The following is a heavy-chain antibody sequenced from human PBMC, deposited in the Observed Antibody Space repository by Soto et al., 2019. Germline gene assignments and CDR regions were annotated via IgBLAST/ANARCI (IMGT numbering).Heavy chain of an antibody. Sequence: QVQLQESGPGLVKPSRTLSLTCTVSGGSISSGGYYWSWIRQHPGKGLEWIGYIYYSGSTYYNPSLKSRVTISVDTSKNQFSLKLSSVTAADTAVYYCARGGYDILTGYLFDYWGQGTLVTVSS. J-gene: IGHJ4*02. D-gene: IGHD3-9*01. V-gene: IGHV4-31*03. CDR2: IYYSGST. CDR1: GGSISSGGYY. CDR3: ARGGYDILTGYLFDY.